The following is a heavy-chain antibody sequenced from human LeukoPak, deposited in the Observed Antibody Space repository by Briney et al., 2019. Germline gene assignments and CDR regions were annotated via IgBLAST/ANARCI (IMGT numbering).Heavy chain of an antibody. CDR2: IYYSGST. CDR1: GGSISSGGYY. CDR3: ARVPFVYYYDSSGYGGGFDY. Sequence: SETLSLTCTVSGGSISSGGYYWSWIRQHPGKGLEWIAYIYYSGSTYYNPSLKSRVTISVDTSKNQFSLKLSSVTAADTAVYYCARVPFVYYYDSSGYGGGFDYWGQGTLVTVSS. J-gene: IGHJ4*02. V-gene: IGHV4-31*03. D-gene: IGHD3-22*01.